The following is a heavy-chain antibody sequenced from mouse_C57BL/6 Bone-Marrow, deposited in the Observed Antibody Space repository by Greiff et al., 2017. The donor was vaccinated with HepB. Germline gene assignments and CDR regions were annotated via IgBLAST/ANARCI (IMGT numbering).Heavy chain of an antibody. Sequence: QVQLKQSGAELAKPGASVKLSCKASGYTFTSYWMHWVKQRPGQGLEWIGYINPSSGYTKYNQKFKDKATLTADKSSSTAYMQLSSLTYEDSAVYYCARSIYYYGSIFAYWGQGTLVTVSA. CDR2: INPSSGYT. CDR1: GYTFTSYW. CDR3: ARSIYYYGSIFAY. D-gene: IGHD1-1*01. V-gene: IGHV1-7*01. J-gene: IGHJ3*01.